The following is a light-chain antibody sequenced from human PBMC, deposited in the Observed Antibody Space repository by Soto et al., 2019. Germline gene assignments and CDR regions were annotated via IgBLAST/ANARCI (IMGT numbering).Light chain of an antibody. J-gene: IGKJ4*01. CDR2: AAS. Sequence: DIQWTQSPSFLSASVGDRVTITCRASQGINSSLAWYQQKPGKAPKLLIYAASTLKSGVPSRFSGSGSGTEFTLTISSLQPEDFATYFCQQLRIYPITFGGGTKVEIK. CDR3: QQLRIYPIT. V-gene: IGKV1-9*01. CDR1: QGINSS.